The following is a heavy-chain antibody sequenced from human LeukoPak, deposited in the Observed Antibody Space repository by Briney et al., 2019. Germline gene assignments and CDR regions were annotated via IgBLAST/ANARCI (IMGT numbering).Heavy chain of an antibody. CDR1: GFTYSSYG. J-gene: IGHJ3*02. CDR3: AKGSREWELLDAFDI. D-gene: IGHD1-26*01. Sequence: GGSLRLSCAAAGFTYSSYGMTWVRQAPGKGLEWVSGISGSGSRTDYADSVKGRFTISRDNAKNTLYLQMNSLRAEDTAAYYCAKGSREWELLDAFDIWGQGTMVTVSS. CDR2: ISGSGSRT. V-gene: IGHV3-23*01.